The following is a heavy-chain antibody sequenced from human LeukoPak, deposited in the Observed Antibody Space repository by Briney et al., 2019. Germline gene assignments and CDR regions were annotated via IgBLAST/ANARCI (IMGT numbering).Heavy chain of an antibody. CDR1: GFTFSSYG. D-gene: IGHD6-6*01. Sequence: GSLRLSCAASGFTFSSYGMHWVRQAPGKGLEWVAFIRYDGSNKYYADSVKGRFTISRDNSKNTLYQQMNSLRAEDTAVYYCAKKYSSSPSGAFDIWGQGTMVTVSS. V-gene: IGHV3-30*02. CDR2: IRYDGSNK. CDR3: AKKYSSSPSGAFDI. J-gene: IGHJ3*02.